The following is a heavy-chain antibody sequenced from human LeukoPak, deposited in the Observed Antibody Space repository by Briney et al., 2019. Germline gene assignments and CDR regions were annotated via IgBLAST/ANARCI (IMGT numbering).Heavy chain of an antibody. Sequence: PSETLSLTCAVYGGSFSGYYWSWIRQPPGKGLEWIGEINHSGSTNYNPSLKSRVFISVDTSKNQFSLKLSSVTAADTAVYYCARGIAVAGQGFDYWGQGTLVTVSS. J-gene: IGHJ4*02. V-gene: IGHV4-34*01. CDR3: ARGIAVAGQGFDY. D-gene: IGHD6-19*01. CDR2: INHSGST. CDR1: GGSFSGYY.